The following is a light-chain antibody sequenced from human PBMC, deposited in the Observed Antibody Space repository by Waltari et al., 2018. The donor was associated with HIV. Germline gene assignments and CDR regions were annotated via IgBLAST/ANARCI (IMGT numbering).Light chain of an antibody. CDR1: SSNIWRTY. V-gene: IGLV1-51*01. Sequence: QSVLTQPPSVSAAPGQKVTISCSGSSSNIWRTYGSWYQQLPGAAPKLLIYDNTERPSGIPDRFSGSKSGTSATLGITGLQTGDEADYYCGTWDSSLGGWVFGGGTKLAVL. CDR3: GTWDSSLGGWV. J-gene: IGLJ3*02. CDR2: DNT.